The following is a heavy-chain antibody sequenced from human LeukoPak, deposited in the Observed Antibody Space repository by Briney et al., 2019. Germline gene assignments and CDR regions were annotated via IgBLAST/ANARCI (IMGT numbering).Heavy chain of an antibody. CDR1: GYTFSGSH. CDR2: INPNSGDT. J-gene: IGHJ6*03. CDR3: ARSAEHCNNGVCFTDYYMDV. Sequence: GASVKVSCKASGYTFSGSHIHWVRQAPGQGLEWMGRINPNSGDTNFAQTFQGRVTMTRDTSITTAYMELSSLTSDDTAAYFCARSAEHCNNGVCFTDYYMDVWGKGTTVTVSS. D-gene: IGHD2-8*01. V-gene: IGHV1-2*06.